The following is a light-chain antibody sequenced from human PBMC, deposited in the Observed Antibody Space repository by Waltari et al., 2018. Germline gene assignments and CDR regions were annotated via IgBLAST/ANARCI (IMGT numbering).Light chain of an antibody. J-gene: IGKJ2*01. CDR3: QQYGSSPRT. CDR2: GAF. Sequence: EIVLTQSPGTLSLSPGERATLSCRASQRVSSRYFDWYQQKPGQAPRLLLYGAFSRDTGIPDRFSGSGSGTDFTLTISRLEPEDFAVYYCQQYGSSPRTFGQGTKLEIK. CDR1: QRVSSRY. V-gene: IGKV3-20*01.